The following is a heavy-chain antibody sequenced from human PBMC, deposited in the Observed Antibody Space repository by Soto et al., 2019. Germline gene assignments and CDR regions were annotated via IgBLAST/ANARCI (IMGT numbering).Heavy chain of an antibody. CDR1: GGAFSGYF. J-gene: IGHJ1*01. D-gene: IGHD3-22*01. Sequence: QVQLHQWGAGRLKPSDTLSLTCAVYGGAFSGYFWTWIRQPPGKGLEWIGEINHTGNTNYSPSLKSLVTISLDTSKNQFSLKLSSVTAADTAVYYCARGLRASSGYYHVHYFQHWGQGTLVTVSS. V-gene: IGHV4-34*01. CDR3: ARGLRASSGYYHVHYFQH. CDR2: INHTGNT.